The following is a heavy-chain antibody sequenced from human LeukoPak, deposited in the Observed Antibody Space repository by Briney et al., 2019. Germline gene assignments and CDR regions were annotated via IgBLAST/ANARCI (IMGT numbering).Heavy chain of an antibody. CDR3: ASTGYYRSGSYYRNDY. Sequence: GESLRISCKGSGYSFTSYWISWVRQMPGKGLEWMGRIDPSDSYTNYSPSFQGHVTISADKSISTAYLQWSSLKASDTAMYYCASTGYYRSGSYYRNDYWGQGTLVTVSS. CDR1: GYSFTSYW. CDR2: IDPSDSYT. J-gene: IGHJ4*02. V-gene: IGHV5-10-1*01. D-gene: IGHD3-10*01.